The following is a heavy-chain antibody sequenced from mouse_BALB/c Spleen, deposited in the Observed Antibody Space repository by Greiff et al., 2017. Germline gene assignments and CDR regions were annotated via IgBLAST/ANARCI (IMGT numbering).Heavy chain of an antibody. CDR3: ARHEQDGACYNAFDY. Sequence: EVMLVESGGDLVKPGGSLKLSCAASGFSFSSYGMSWVRQTPDKRLEWVATISSGGSYTYYPDSVKGRFTISRDNAKNTLYLQMSSLKFEDTAMYYCARHEQDGACYNAFDYWGQGTSVTVSA. D-gene: IGHD1-1*02. V-gene: IGHV5-6*02. J-gene: IGHJ4*01. CDR1: GFSFSSYG. CDR2: ISSGGSYT.